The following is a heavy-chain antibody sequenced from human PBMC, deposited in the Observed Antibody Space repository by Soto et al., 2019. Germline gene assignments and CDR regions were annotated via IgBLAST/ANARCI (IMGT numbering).Heavy chain of an antibody. V-gene: IGHV4-4*02. J-gene: IGHJ4*02. Sequence: QVQLQESGPGLVKPSGTLSLTCAVSGGSISSSNWWSWVRQPPGKGLEWIGEIYHSGSTNYNPSLKSRVTISVDKTKNQFSLKLSSVTAADTAVYYCASGYSSSWATYYFDYWGQGTLVTVSS. D-gene: IGHD6-13*01. CDR3: ASGYSSSWATYYFDY. CDR1: GGSISSSNW. CDR2: IYHSGST.